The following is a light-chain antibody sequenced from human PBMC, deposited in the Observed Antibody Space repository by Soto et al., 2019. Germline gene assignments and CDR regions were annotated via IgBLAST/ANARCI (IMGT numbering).Light chain of an antibody. Sequence: DVVMTQSPLSLSVTLGQPASIPCRSSRSLTHSNGNTYLSWFQQRPVQSPRRLIYDVSRRESGVTDRFSVSGSGTDSTLKISRVEAEDVGFYYCMQGSHWPRTFGQGTKLEIK. CDR3: MQGSHWPRT. J-gene: IGKJ2*02. CDR2: DVS. V-gene: IGKV2-30*02. CDR1: RSLTHSNGNTY.